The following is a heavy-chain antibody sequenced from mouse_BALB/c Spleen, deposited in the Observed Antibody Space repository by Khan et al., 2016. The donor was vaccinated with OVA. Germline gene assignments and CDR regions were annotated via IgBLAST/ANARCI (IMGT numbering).Heavy chain of an antibody. Sequence: EVELVESGGGLVKPGGSLKLSCAASGFTFSNYDMSWVRQTPEKRLEWVASISSGGNTYYPDSVKGGFTISRDNARKILYLHMSSLRSEDTAMYYCATGPYYGSSPCYFDYWGQGTTLPVAS. CDR3: ATGPYYGSSPCYFDY. J-gene: IGHJ2*01. V-gene: IGHV5-6-5*01. D-gene: IGHD1-1*01. CDR1: GFTFSNYD. CDR2: ISSGGNT.